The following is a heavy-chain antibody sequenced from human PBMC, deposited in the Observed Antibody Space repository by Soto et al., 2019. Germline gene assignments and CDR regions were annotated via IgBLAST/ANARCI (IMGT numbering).Heavy chain of an antibody. CDR1: GGSISSSNW. CDR2: IYHSGSA. Sequence: ETLSLTCAVSGGSISSSNWWSWVRQPPGKGLEWIGEIYHSGSANYNPSLKSRVTISVDKSKNQFSLKLSSVTAADTAVYYCARDTLTSTAILGYFDYWGQGALV. J-gene: IGHJ4*02. V-gene: IGHV4-4*02. CDR3: ARDTLTSTAILGYFDY. D-gene: IGHD2-21*01.